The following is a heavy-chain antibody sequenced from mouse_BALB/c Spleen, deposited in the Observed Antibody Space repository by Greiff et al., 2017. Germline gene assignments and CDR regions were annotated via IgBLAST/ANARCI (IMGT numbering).Heavy chain of an antibody. CDR1: GYIFTSYW. CDR3: ARTYYDDDVGADY. CDR2: IYPGTGST. D-gene: IGHD2-4*01. Sequence: QAQLQQSGAELVRPGASVKLFCKSSGYIFTSYWIHLVKQRSGQGLEWIARIYPGTGSTYYNEKFKGKATLTADKSSSTAYMQLSSLKSEDSAVYFCARTYYDDDVGADYWGQGTTLTVSS. J-gene: IGHJ2*01. V-gene: IGHV1S132*01.